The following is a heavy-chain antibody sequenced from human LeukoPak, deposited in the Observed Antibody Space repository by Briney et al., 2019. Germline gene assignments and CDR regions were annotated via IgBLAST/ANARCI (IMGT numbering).Heavy chain of an antibody. CDR2: IYYSGST. CDR3: ARGLLTARARDAFDI. Sequence: SETLSLTCTVSGGSISSGGYYWSWIRQHPGKGLEWIAYIYYSGSTYYNPSLKSRFTISVDTSKNQFSLKLSSVTAADTAVYYCARGLLTARARDAFDIWGQGTMVTVSS. CDR1: GGSISSGGYY. D-gene: IGHD7-27*01. V-gene: IGHV4-31*03. J-gene: IGHJ3*02.